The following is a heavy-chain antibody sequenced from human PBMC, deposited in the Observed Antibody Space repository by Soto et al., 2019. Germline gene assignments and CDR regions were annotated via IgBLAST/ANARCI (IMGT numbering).Heavy chain of an antibody. CDR1: GFTFSSYA. CDR3: ARVGGIDEVDAFDI. Sequence: QVQLVESGGGVVQPRRSLRLSCAASGFTFSSYAMHWVRQAPGKGLEWVAVISYDGSNKYYADSVKGRFTISRDNSKNTLYLQMNSLRAEDTAVYYCARVGGIDEVDAFDIWGQGTMVTVSS. CDR2: ISYDGSNK. V-gene: IGHV3-30-3*01. J-gene: IGHJ3*02. D-gene: IGHD1-1*01.